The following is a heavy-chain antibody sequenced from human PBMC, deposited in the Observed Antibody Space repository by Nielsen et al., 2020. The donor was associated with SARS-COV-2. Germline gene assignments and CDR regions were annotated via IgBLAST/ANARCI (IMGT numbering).Heavy chain of an antibody. CDR1: GFTFSGSA. V-gene: IGHV3-33*08. Sequence: GGSLRLSCAASGFTFSGSAMHWVRQAPGKGLEWVAVIWYDGSNKYYADSVKGRFTISRDNSKNTLYLQMNSLRAEDTAVYYCARGSGATAKHEDAFDIWGQGTMVTVSS. J-gene: IGHJ3*02. CDR3: ARGSGATAKHEDAFDI. D-gene: IGHD6-25*01. CDR2: IWYDGSNK.